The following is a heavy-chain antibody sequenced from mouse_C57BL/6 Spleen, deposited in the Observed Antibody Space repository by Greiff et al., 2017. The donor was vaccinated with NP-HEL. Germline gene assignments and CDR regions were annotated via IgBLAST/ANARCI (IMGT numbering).Heavy chain of an antibody. Sequence: VESGGGLVKPGGSLKLSCAASGFTFSSYTMSWVRQTPEKRLEWVATISGGGGNTYYPDSVKGRFTISRDNAKNTLYLQMSSLRSEDTALYYCARLDYDYDRFAYWGQGTLVTVSA. CDR1: GFTFSSYT. CDR2: ISGGGGNT. D-gene: IGHD2-4*01. V-gene: IGHV5-9*01. CDR3: ARLDYDYDRFAY. J-gene: IGHJ3*01.